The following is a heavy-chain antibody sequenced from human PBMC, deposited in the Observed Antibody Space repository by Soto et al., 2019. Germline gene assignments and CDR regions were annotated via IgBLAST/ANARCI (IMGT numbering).Heavy chain of an antibody. J-gene: IGHJ4*02. CDR3: TTVTVVTGPTVDH. V-gene: IGHV3-23*01. D-gene: IGHD2-21*02. CDR2: ISQYGTTT. Sequence: EVQMLESGGGLVQPGGSLRLSCAASGFTFSGYDISWVRRAPGKGLEWVSAISQYGTTTYYTDSVKGRFTISRDDSKSTLFLQMNGLRVADTAVYFCTTVTVVTGPTVDHWGPGTLVSVSS. CDR1: GFTFSGYD.